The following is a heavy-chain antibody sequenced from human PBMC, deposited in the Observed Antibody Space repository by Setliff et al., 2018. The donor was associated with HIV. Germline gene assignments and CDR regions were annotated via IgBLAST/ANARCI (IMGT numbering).Heavy chain of an antibody. CDR3: ARGRGXXSRWPIDY. V-gene: IGHV4-59*12. CDR1: GGSIRSYY. Sequence: PSETLSLTCTVSGGSIRSYYWSWIRQPPGKGLEWIGYIYYSGSTNYNPSLKSRVTISVDTSKNQFSLKLSSVTAADTAVYFCARGRGXXSRWPIDYWGQGTLVTVSS. J-gene: IGHJ4*02. D-gene: IGHD6-13*01. CDR2: IYYSGST.